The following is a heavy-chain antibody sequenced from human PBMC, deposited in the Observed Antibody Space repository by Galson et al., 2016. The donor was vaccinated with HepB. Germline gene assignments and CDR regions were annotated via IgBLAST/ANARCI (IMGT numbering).Heavy chain of an antibody. V-gene: IGHV3-23*01. D-gene: IGHD5-18*01. Sequence: SLRLSCAVSGFTFSSSATTYGMSWVRQAPGKGLEWVSAISRSGGSTYYAYSVKGRFTIFRDNSKNTLNLQMNSLRAEYTAVYYCAKNRYLYGYDGLDVWGQGTTVTVSS. CDR1: GFTFSSSA. CDR3: AKNRYLYGYDGLDV. J-gene: IGHJ6*02. CDR2: ISRSGGST.